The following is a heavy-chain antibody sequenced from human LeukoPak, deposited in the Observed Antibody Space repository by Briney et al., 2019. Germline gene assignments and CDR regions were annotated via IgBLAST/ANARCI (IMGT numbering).Heavy chain of an antibody. J-gene: IGHJ6*03. CDR1: GYTFTGYY. Sequence: ASVKVSCKASGYTFTGYYMHWVRQAPGRGLEWMGWINPNSGGTNYAQKFQGRVTVTRDTSISTAYMELSRLRSDDTAVYYCARVVTMVRGVNRMDVWGKGTTVTVSS. D-gene: IGHD3-10*01. CDR3: ARVVTMVRGVNRMDV. V-gene: IGHV1-2*02. CDR2: INPNSGGT.